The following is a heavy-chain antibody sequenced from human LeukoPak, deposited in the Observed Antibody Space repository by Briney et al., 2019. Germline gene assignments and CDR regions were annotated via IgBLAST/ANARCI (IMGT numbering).Heavy chain of an antibody. J-gene: IGHJ4*02. Sequence: PGGSLKLSCAASGFTFGGSAMHWVRQASGKGPEWVGRIRTKGNDYATAYAASVKGGFTISRDDSKNTAYLQMNSLKTEDTAVYYCAGPYDTTGHAFDYWGRGTLVTVSS. CDR3: AGPYDTTGHAFDY. V-gene: IGHV3-73*01. CDR1: GFTFGGSA. D-gene: IGHD3-22*01. CDR2: IRTKGNDYAT.